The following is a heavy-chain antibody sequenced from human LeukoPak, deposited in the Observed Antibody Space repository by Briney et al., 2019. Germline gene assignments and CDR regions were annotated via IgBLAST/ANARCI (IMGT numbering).Heavy chain of an antibody. CDR2: IYYSGST. Sequence: PSETLSLTCTVSGGSISSYYWSWIRQPPGKGLEWIGYIYYSGSTNYNPSLKSRVTISVDTSKNQFSLKLSSVTAADTAVYYCARFGGVIVISVRWFDPWGQGTLVTVSS. CDR3: ARFGGVIVISVRWFDP. J-gene: IGHJ5*02. CDR1: GGSISSYY. D-gene: IGHD3-16*02. V-gene: IGHV4-59*12.